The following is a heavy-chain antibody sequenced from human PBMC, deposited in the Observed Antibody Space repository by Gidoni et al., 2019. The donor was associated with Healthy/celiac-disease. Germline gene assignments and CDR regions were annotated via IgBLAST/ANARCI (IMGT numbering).Heavy chain of an antibody. Sequence: QVQLVESGGGLVKPGGSLRLPCAASGFPFRDSYMSLARQAPGKGLEWVSYISSSGSTIYYADSVRGRITISRNNAKNSLYLQMNSLRAENTAVYYCASLYGSGSYDPYDYWGQGTLVTVSS. CDR2: ISSSGSTI. CDR1: GFPFRDSY. CDR3: ASLYGSGSYDPYDY. J-gene: IGHJ4*02. D-gene: IGHD3-10*01. V-gene: IGHV3-11*01.